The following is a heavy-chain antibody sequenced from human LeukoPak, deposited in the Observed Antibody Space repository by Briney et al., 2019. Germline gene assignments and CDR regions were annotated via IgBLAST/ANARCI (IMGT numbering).Heavy chain of an antibody. CDR3: ARHRYYYGSGSYYPFDY. V-gene: IGHV7-4-1*02. CDR2: INTNTGNP. CDR1: GYTFTTYA. D-gene: IGHD3-10*01. Sequence: ASVKVSCKASGYTFTTYAMDWVRQAPGQGLEWMGRINTNTGNPTYAQGLTGRFVFSLDTSVSTAYLQWSSLRASDTAMYYCARHRYYYGSGSYYPFDYWGQGTLVTVSS. J-gene: IGHJ4*02.